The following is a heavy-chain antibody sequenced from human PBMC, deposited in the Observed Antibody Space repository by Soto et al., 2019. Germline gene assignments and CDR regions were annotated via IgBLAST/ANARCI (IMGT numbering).Heavy chain of an antibody. J-gene: IGHJ4*02. D-gene: IGHD3-10*01. CDR2: INTDGSST. V-gene: IGHV3-74*01. CDR1: GFTFSSFW. Sequence: EVQLVESGEGLVQPGGSLRLSCAVSGFTFSSFWMHWVRQAPGEGLVWVSRINTDGSSTSYADSVKGRFTISRDNAKNTLYLQMNSLRVEDTAMYYCAKRGVDTFGLSYWGQGTRVTVSS. CDR3: AKRGVDTFGLSY.